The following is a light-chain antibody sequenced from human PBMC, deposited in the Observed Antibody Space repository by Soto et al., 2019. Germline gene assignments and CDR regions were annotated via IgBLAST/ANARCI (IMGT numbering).Light chain of an antibody. CDR3: QQYGSSPPST. CDR2: GAS. Sequence: EIVLTQSPGTLSLSPWERATLSCRASQSVSSSYLAWYQQKPGQAPRLLIYGASSRATGIPDRFSGSGSGTEFTLTISRLEPEDFAVYYCQQYGSSPPSTFGQGTKVDI. V-gene: IGKV3-20*01. J-gene: IGKJ1*01. CDR1: QSVSSSY.